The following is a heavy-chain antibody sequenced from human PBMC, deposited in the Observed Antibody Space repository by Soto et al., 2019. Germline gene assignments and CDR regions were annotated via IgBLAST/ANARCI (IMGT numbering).Heavy chain of an antibody. J-gene: IGHJ4*02. CDR1: VFTFSSHW. V-gene: IGHV3-74*01. D-gene: IGHD3-16*02. CDR3: VRGHVRGNDRHFDY. Sequence: EVQLAESGGGLVQPGRSLRRSCAASVFTFSSHWMHWVRQAPGKGLVWVSRIIGDGNEITYADTVKGRFTISRDNAKNTVILQMNSLRAEDTAVYYCVRGHVRGNDRHFDYWGQGTLVTVSS. CDR2: IIGDGNEI.